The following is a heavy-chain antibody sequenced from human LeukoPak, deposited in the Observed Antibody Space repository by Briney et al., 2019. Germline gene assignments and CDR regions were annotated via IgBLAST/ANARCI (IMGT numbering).Heavy chain of an antibody. J-gene: IGHJ6*02. V-gene: IGHV1-2*02. CDR2: INPNGGGA. Sequence: ASVKVSCKASGYTFTGYYMHWVRQAPEQGLEWMGWINPNGGGANYAQKFQGRVTMTRDTSISTAYMELSRLRSDDTAVYYCAREAGSIVVVPAAIPYYYYGMDVWGQGTTVTASS. D-gene: IGHD2-2*01. CDR1: GYTFTGYY. CDR3: AREAGSIVVVPAAIPYYYYGMDV.